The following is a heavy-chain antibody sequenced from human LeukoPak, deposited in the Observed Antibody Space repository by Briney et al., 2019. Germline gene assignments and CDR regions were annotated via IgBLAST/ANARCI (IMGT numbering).Heavy chain of an antibody. CDR1: GYTFTSYG. Sequence: ASVKVSCKASGYTFTSYGISWVRQAPGQGLEWMGWINPDSGVTNYAQKFQGRVTITADESTSTAYMELSSLRSEDTAVYYCARDLRDSGYETVGGYWGQGTLVTVSS. J-gene: IGHJ4*02. D-gene: IGHD5-12*01. CDR2: INPDSGVT. V-gene: IGHV1-18*01. CDR3: ARDLRDSGYETVGGY.